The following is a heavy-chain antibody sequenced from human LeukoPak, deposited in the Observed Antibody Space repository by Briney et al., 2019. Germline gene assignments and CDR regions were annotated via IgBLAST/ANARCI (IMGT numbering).Heavy chain of an antibody. J-gene: IGHJ3*02. CDR3: AGVGGYFDAFDI. V-gene: IGHV1-18*01. CDR2: ISAYNGNT. Sequence: ASVKVSCKASGGTFSSYAISWVRQAPGQGLEWMGWISAYNGNTNYAQKLQGRVTMTTDTSTSTAYMELRSLRSDDTAVYYCAGVGGYFDAFDIWGQGTMVTVSS. CDR1: GGTFSSYA. D-gene: IGHD5-12*01.